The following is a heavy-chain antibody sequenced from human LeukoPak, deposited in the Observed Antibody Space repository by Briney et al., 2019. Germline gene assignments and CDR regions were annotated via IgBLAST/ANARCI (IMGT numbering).Heavy chain of an antibody. CDR1: GGSISPYY. D-gene: IGHD3-22*01. CDR2: IYYSGST. Sequence: SETLSLTCTVSGGSISPYYWSWVRQPPGKGLEWIGYIYYSGSTYYNPSLKSRVTISVDTSKNQFSLKLSSVTAADTAVYYCARYYDSSGYYPHRFDYWGQGTLVTVSS. V-gene: IGHV4-59*08. J-gene: IGHJ4*02. CDR3: ARYYDSSGYYPHRFDY.